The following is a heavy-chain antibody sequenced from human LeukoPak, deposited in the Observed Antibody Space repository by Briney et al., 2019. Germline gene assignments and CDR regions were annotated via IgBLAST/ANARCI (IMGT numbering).Heavy chain of an antibody. J-gene: IGHJ4*02. CDR3: ARGTAQLAAAGLLDS. CDR1: GFILSDNY. CDR2: LYSGGWT. D-gene: IGHD6-13*01. Sequence: GGSLRLSCTASGFILSDNYMNWVRQAPGKGLEWVSVLYSGGWTNYADSVKGRFTISRDNSKNTLHLQMNSLRAEDTAVYFCARGTAQLAAAGLLDSWGQGTLVTVSS. V-gene: IGHV3-53*01.